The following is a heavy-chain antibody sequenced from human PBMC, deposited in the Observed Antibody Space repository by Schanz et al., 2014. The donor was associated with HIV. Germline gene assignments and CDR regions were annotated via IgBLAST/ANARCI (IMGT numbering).Heavy chain of an antibody. J-gene: IGHJ5*02. CDR3: ARGQDWPGPQLDH. D-gene: IGHD3-9*01. V-gene: IGHV1-18*01. Sequence: QVKLVLSGAEVKKPGASVKVSCKTSGYTFPTYGITWVRQAPGQGLDWMGWISPYNGDRKYDRKIQGRVTLTTDTSTNTAYMELRSLRSDDTAVYYCARGQDWPGPQLDHWGHGTLVIVSS. CDR2: ISPYNGDR. CDR1: GYTFPTYG.